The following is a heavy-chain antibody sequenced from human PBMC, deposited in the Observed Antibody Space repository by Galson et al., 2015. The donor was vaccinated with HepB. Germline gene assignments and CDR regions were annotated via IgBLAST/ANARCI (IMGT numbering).Heavy chain of an antibody. J-gene: IGHJ5*02. CDR2: INWSGVLI. CDR3: AKDISEVGNLDWFDP. D-gene: IGHD4-23*01. V-gene: IGHV3-9*01. Sequence: SLRLSCAASGFTFDHYAMHWVRQAPGKGLEWVSGINWSGVLIDYADSVRGRFTISRDNARNSLYLQTNSLRAEDTAMYYCAKDISEVGNLDWFDPWGQGTLVTVSS. CDR1: GFTFDHYA.